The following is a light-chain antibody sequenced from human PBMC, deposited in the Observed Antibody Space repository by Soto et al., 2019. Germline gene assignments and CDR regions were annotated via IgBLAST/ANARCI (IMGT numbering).Light chain of an antibody. J-gene: IGLJ3*02. V-gene: IGLV2-14*01. Sequence: QSALTQPASVSGSPGQSITISCTGTSSDVGGYNHVSWYQQYPGKAPKLIIYEVGYRPSGISDRFSGSKSGNTASLTISGLQTDDESDYYCSSFTSSDTWVFGGGTKVTVL. CDR1: SSDVGGYNH. CDR3: SSFTSSDTWV. CDR2: EVG.